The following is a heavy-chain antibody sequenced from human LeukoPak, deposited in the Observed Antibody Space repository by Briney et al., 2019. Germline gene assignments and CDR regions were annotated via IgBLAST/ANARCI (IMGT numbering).Heavy chain of an antibody. CDR1: GYTFTSYH. J-gene: IGHJ4*02. D-gene: IGHD3-22*01. V-gene: IGHV1-46*01. CDR3: ARSQYITMVVARLYQFDD. Sequence: ASVKVSCKASGYTFTSYHMHWVRQAPGQGLDWMGIINPSAGITTYAQKFQGRVAMTKDTSTSTVYVELSSLRSEDTAVYYCARSQYITMVVARLYQFDDWGQGTLVTVSS. CDR2: INPSAGIT.